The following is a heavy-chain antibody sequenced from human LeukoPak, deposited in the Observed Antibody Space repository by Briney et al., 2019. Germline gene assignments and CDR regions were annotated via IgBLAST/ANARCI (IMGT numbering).Heavy chain of an antibody. CDR3: ARLPGLLWFGESPAAWFDP. D-gene: IGHD3-10*01. CDR1: GYSFTSYW. CDR2: IYPGDSDT. V-gene: IGHV5-51*01. J-gene: IGHJ5*02. Sequence: GESLKISCKGSGYSFTSYWIGWVRQMPGKGLEWMGIIYPGDSDTRYSPSFQGQVTISADKSISTAYLQWSSLKASDTAMYYRARLPGLLWFGESPAAWFDPWGQGTLVTVSS.